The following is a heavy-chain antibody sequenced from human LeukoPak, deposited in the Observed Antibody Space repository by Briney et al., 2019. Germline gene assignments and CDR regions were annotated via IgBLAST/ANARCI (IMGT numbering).Heavy chain of an antibody. D-gene: IGHD1-26*01. J-gene: IGHJ5*01. CDR1: GDSVSSNSAT. V-gene: IGHV6-1*01. CDR3: ARLVGASWFDS. Sequence: SQTLSLTCAISGDSVSSNSATWTWLRQSPSRGLEWLGRTYYRSKWYNDYAVSMKSRITINPDTSKNQFSLQLNSVTPEDTAVYYCARLVGASWFDSWGQGTLVTVSS. CDR2: TYYRSKWYN.